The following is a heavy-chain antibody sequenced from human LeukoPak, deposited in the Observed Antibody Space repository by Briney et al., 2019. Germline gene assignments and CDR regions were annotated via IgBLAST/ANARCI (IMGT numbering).Heavy chain of an antibody. CDR1: GFTFSSYA. J-gene: IGHJ4*02. V-gene: IGHV3-23*01. D-gene: IGHD6-19*01. Sequence: AGGSLRLSCAASGFTFSSYAMSWVRQAPGKGLEWVSAISGSGGSTYYADSVKGRFTISRDNSKNTLYLQMNSLRAEDTAVYYCAKDIVAVAGPPGDYWGQGTLDTFSS. CDR2: ISGSGGST. CDR3: AKDIVAVAGPPGDY.